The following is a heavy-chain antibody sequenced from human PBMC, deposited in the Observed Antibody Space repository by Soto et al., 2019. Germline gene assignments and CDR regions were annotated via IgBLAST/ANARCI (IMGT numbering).Heavy chain of an antibody. CDR2: MNPNSGNT. CDR1: GYTFTSYD. J-gene: IGHJ6*02. V-gene: IGHV1-8*01. D-gene: IGHD2-21*02. CDR3: ARVRTGFIVVVTAIPYYYGMDV. Sequence: GASVKVSCKASGYTFTSYDINWLRQSAGQGLEWMGRMNPNSGNTGYAQKFQGRVTMTRNTSISTAYMELSSLRSEDTAVYYCARVRTGFIVVVTAIPYYYGMDVWGQGTTVTVSS.